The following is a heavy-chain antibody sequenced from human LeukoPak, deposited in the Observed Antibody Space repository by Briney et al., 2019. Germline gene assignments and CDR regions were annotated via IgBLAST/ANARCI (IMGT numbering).Heavy chain of an antibody. CDR1: GGSISSYY. V-gene: IGHV4-59*01. CDR3: ARGQRYYYDSSGPYYFDY. J-gene: IGHJ4*02. CDR2: IYYSGST. D-gene: IGHD3-22*01. Sequence: SETLSLTCTVSGGSISSYYWSWIRQPPGKGLELIGYIYYSGSTNYNPSLKSRVTISVDTSKNQFSLKLSSVTAADTAVYYCARGQRYYYDSSGPYYFDYWGRGTLVTVSS.